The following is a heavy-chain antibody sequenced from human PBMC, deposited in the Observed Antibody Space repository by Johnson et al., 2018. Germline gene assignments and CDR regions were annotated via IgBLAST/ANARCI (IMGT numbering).Heavy chain of an antibody. J-gene: IGHJ5*02. Sequence: QVQLQQWGAGLLKXSETLSLTCAVSGGSFSGYFWTWIRQPPGKGLEWIAEMNHSGSTNYNPSLKRPVTISVDTSKNQFPLKLSSVPAAATAVYYCARGYDSTGYPAWFDPWGQGTLVTVSS. V-gene: IGHV4-34*01. CDR2: MNHSGST. D-gene: IGHD3-22*01. CDR1: GGSFSGYF. CDR3: ARGYDSTGYPAWFDP.